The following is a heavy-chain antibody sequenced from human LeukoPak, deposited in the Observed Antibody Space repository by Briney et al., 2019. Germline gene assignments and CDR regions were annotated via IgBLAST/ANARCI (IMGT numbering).Heavy chain of an antibody. CDR2: ISKDGTIK. V-gene: IGHV3-30-3*01. CDR1: GFTFSSYC. Sequence: PGGSLRLSCAVSGFTFSSYCMLWVRQAPGKGLVWVSGISKDGTIKYYSDSVEGRLTISRDNSKNTLFLQMDSLRVEDTALYYCARGWIILRYFQRGWFDPWGQGTLVTVSS. CDR3: ARGWIILRYFQRGWFDP. J-gene: IGHJ5*02. D-gene: IGHD3-9*01.